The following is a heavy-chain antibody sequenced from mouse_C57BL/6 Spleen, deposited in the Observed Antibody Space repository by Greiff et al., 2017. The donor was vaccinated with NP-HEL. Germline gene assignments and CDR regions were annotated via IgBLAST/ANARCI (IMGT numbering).Heavy chain of an antibody. CDR1: GFTFSSYA. Sequence: DVQLVESGEGLVKPGGSLKLSCAASGFTFSSYAMSWVRQTPEKRLEWVAYISSGGDYIYYADTVKGRFTISRDNARNTLYLQMSSLKSEDTAMYYCTRDYDPAWFAYWGQGTLVTVSA. D-gene: IGHD2-4*01. J-gene: IGHJ3*01. CDR2: ISSGGDYI. CDR3: TRDYDPAWFAY. V-gene: IGHV5-9-1*02.